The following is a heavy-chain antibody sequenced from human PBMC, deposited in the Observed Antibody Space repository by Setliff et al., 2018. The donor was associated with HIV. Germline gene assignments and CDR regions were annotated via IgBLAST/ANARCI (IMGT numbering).Heavy chain of an antibody. J-gene: IGHJ4*01. D-gene: IGHD5-18*01. Sequence: SETLSLTCTVSSGSISSGTYYWSWIRQYPGKGLEWIGYIDYSGSAFYNPSLKSRITISRDTSKNQFSLKMNSVTAADTAVYYGAREGKTALVTKYFDYWGHGKLVTVS. V-gene: IGHV4-31*03. CDR2: IDYSGSA. CDR1: SGSISSGTYY. CDR3: AREGKTALVTKYFDY.